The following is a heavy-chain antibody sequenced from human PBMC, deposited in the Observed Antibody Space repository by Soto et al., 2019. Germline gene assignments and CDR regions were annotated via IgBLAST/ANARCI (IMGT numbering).Heavy chain of an antibody. J-gene: IGHJ4*02. CDR1: GYTFTSYD. D-gene: IGHD6-19*01. Sequence: QVQLVQSGAEVKKPGASVKVSCKASGYTFTSYDINWVRQATGQGLEWMGWMNPNSGNTGYAQKFXGXVXMXXNTSISTAYIERSSLRSEDTAGYYCASSGSGWYLYWGQGTLVTVSS. V-gene: IGHV1-8*01. CDR3: ASSGSGWYLY. CDR2: MNPNSGNT.